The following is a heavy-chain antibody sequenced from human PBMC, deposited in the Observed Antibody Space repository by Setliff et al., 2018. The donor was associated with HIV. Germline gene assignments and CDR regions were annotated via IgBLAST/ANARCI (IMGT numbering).Heavy chain of an antibody. CDR1: GGSISSHY. CDR3: ARDLRGYSSSSGIGY. V-gene: IGHV4-59*11. J-gene: IGHJ4*02. D-gene: IGHD6-6*01. CDR2: IYYSGST. Sequence: PSETLSLTCTVSGGSISSHYWSWIRQPPGKGLEWIGSIYYSGSTNYNPSLKSRVTISVDTSKNQFSLKLSSVTAADTAVYYCARDLRGYSSSSGIGYWGQGTLVTVSS.